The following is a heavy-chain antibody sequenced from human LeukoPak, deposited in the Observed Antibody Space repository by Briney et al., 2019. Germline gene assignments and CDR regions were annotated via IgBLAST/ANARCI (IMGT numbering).Heavy chain of an antibody. CDR3: ARDSVSTALDY. CDR1: GYSISTGYY. Sequence: SETLSLTCTVSGYSISTGYYWDWIRQPPGKGLEWIGYIYYSGSINYNPSLKSRVSISVDTSKNQFSLKLRSVTAADTAVYYCARDSVSTALDYWGQGTLVTVSS. CDR2: IYYSGSI. J-gene: IGHJ4*02. V-gene: IGHV4-38-2*02. D-gene: IGHD2/OR15-2a*01.